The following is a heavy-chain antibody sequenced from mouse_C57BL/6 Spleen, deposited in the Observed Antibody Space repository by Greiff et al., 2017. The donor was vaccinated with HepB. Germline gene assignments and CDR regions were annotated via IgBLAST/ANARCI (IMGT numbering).Heavy chain of an antibody. CDR1: GFTFSDYG. J-gene: IGHJ2*01. Sequence: EVMLVESGGGLVKPGGSLKLSCAASGFTFSDYGMHWVRQAPEKGLEWVAYISSGSSTIYYADTVKGRFTISRDNAKNTLFLQMTSLRSEDTAMYYCARRTTVVANYFDYWGQGTTLTVSS. V-gene: IGHV5-17*01. D-gene: IGHD1-1*01. CDR3: ARRTTVVANYFDY. CDR2: ISSGSSTI.